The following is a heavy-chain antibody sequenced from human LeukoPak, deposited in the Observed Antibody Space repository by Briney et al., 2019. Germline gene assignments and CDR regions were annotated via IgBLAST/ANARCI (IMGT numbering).Heavy chain of an antibody. D-gene: IGHD1-26*01. Sequence: SETLSLTCTVSGGSISSGDYYWSWIRQPPGKGLEWIGYTYYSGSTYYNPSLKSRVTISVDTSKNQFSLKLSFVTAADTAVYYCARAYSGSYYGDPYYFDYWGQGTLVTVSS. J-gene: IGHJ4*02. CDR1: GGSISSGDYY. CDR3: ARAYSGSYYGDPYYFDY. CDR2: TYYSGST. V-gene: IGHV4-30-4*08.